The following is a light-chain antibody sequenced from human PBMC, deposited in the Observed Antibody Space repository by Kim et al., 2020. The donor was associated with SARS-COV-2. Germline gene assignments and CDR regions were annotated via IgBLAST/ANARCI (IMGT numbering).Light chain of an antibody. J-gene: IGLJ3*02. V-gene: IGLV2-14*03. CDR1: SSDVGGYNY. CDR3: SSYTSSRTWV. Sequence: GQSITLSGTGTSSDVGGYNYVSWYQQHPGKAPKRMVYDVSQRPSGVSNRFSGSKSGNTASLTISGLQAEDEADYHCSSYTSSRTWVFGGGTQLTVL. CDR2: DVS.